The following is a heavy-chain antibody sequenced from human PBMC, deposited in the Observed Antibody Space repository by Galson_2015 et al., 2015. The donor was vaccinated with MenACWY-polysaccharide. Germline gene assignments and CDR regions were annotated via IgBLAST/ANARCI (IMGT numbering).Heavy chain of an antibody. J-gene: IGHJ4*02. Sequence: ETLSLTCAVSDYSIRSGYFWGWIRQPPGKGLEWIASIFHSGTTYYNPSLKSRVTISVDTSKNQFSLRLSSVTAADTAVYYCARVEKYSGSFYILYWGQGTLVTVSS. CDR2: IFHSGTT. CDR1: DYSIRSGYF. CDR3: ARVEKYSGSFYILY. V-gene: IGHV4-38-2*01. D-gene: IGHD1-26*01.